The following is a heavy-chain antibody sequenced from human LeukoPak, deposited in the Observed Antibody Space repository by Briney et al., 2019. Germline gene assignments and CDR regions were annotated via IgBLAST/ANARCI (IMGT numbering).Heavy chain of an antibody. CDR3: AKAGIAAAGISRFDY. CDR1: GFTFSAYS. D-gene: IGHD6-13*01. J-gene: IGHJ4*02. V-gene: IGHV3-48*01. Sequence: GGSLRLSCATSGFTFSAYSMSWVRQAPGKGLEWVSHITRPGTTIYYAESVRGRFSISRDNSKNTLYLQMNSLRAEDTAVYYCAKAGIAAAGISRFDYWGQGTLVTVSS. CDR2: ITRPGTTI.